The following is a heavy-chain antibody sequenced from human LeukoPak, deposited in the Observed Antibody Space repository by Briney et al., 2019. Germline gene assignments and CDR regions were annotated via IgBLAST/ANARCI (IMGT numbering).Heavy chain of an antibody. J-gene: IGHJ4*02. V-gene: IGHV3-74*01. CDR2: INSDATET. Sequence: PGGSLRLSCAASGFSFSIYYMHWVRQAPGKGLVWVSRINSDATETVYADSVKGRFTISRDNSKNTLYLQMNSLRAEDTAVYYCAKDRVLRYFDWLIDYWGQGTLVTVSS. CDR1: GFSFSIYY. D-gene: IGHD3-9*01. CDR3: AKDRVLRYFDWLIDY.